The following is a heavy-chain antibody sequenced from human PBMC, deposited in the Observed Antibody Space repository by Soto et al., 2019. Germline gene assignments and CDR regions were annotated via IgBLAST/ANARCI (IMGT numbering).Heavy chain of an antibody. J-gene: IGHJ4*02. D-gene: IGHD3-9*01. Sequence: EVQLVESGGGLVQSGGSLGLSCAASGFSFRSYWMHWVRQAPGKGLVWVARISSDGNSTTYADSANGRFTISRDNAANTLYLQMSSLRAEDTAVYYCAREYYGVLTGYYNDYWGQGTLVTVSS. CDR3: AREYYGVLTGYYNDY. CDR1: GFSFRSYW. CDR2: ISSDGNST. V-gene: IGHV3-74*01.